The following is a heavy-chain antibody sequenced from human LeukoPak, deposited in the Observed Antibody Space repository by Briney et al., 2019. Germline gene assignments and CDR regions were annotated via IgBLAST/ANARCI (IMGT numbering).Heavy chain of an antibody. CDR2: INPHSGNT. J-gene: IGHJ4*02. V-gene: IGHV1-18*01. Sequence: GASVRLSCKTSGYTFNIFAITWVRQAPGQGLGWMGWINPHSGNTNSAQKVKGRVTLTTDTSTRTAYMELRSLRSDDTAMYYCATGEAFTGSFDYWGQGTLVAVSS. D-gene: IGHD3-10*01. CDR3: ATGEAFTGSFDY. CDR1: GYTFNIFA.